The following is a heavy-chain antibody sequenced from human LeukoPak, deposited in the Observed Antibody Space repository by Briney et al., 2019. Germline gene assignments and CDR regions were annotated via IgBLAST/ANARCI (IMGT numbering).Heavy chain of an antibody. CDR3: ERIMTTVTHDALDI. D-gene: IGHD4-17*01. CDR1: GFSLSTSGMC. CDR2: IDRDDDK. V-gene: IGHV2-70*11. J-gene: IGHJ3*02. Sequence: ESGPTLVNPTQTLTLTCTFSGFSLSTSGMCVSWIRQSPGKALEWLARIDRDDDKYYSTSLKTRLTISKDTSKNQVVLTMTNMDPVDTATYYCERIMTTVTHDALDIWGQGTMVTVSS.